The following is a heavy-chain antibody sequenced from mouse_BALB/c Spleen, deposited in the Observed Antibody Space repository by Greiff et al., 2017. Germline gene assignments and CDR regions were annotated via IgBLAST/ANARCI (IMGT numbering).Heavy chain of an antibody. CDR2: IWGDGST. V-gene: IGHV2-6-7*01. CDR3: ARYGHYYAMDY. J-gene: IGHJ4*01. Sequence: VQLQESGPGLVAPSQSLSITCTVSGFSLTGYGVNWVRQPPGKGLEWLGMIWGDGSTDYNSALKSRLSISKDNSKSQVFLKMNSLQTDDTARYYCARYGHYYAMDYWGQGTSVTVSS. CDR1: GFSLTGYG. D-gene: IGHD2-10*02.